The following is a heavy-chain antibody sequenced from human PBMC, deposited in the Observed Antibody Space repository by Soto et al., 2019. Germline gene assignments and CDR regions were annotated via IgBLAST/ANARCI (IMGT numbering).Heavy chain of an antibody. CDR2: IYYSGST. Sequence: QVQLQESGPGLVKPSQTLSLTCTVSGGSISSGGYYWSWIRQHPGKGLEWIGYIYYSGSTYYNPSLKSRVTISVDTSKKQFSLKLSSVTAADTAVYYCARSELTRTYYGMDVWGQGTTVTVSS. CDR3: ARSELTRTYYGMDV. J-gene: IGHJ6*02. CDR1: GGSISSGGYY. V-gene: IGHV4-31*03. D-gene: IGHD1-7*01.